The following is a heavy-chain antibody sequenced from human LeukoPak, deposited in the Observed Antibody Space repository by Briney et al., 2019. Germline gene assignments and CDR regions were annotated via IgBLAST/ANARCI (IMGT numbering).Heavy chain of an antibody. CDR3: ASVFLGGDAFDI. J-gene: IGHJ3*02. V-gene: IGHV4-38-2*02. Sequence: SETLSLTCTVSGYSISSGYYWGWIRQPPGKGLEWIGRIYTSGSTNYNPSLKSRVTVSVDTSKNQFSLKLSSVTAADTAVYYCASVFLGGDAFDIWGQGTMVTVSS. CDR2: IYTSGST. D-gene: IGHD3-16*01. CDR1: GYSISSGYY.